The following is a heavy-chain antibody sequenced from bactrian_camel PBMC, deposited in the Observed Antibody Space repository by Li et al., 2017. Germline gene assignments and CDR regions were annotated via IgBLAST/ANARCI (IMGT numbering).Heavy chain of an antibody. Sequence: HVQLVESGGGSVQAGGSLRLTCTASGYDAPTTYCMGWFRQAKGKEREGELASIDHLGKTTYAESVKGRFTSSYDAARNTLFLQMNDLKPEDTAIYYCAANSFCPADYGNWGRGTQVTVS. J-gene: IGHJ6*01. CDR2: IDHLGKT. V-gene: IGHV3S53*01. CDR1: GYDAPTTYC. CDR3: AANSFCPADYGN.